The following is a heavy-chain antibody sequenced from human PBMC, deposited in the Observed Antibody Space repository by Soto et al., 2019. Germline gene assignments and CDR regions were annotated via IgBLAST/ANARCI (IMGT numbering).Heavy chain of an antibody. Sequence: ESPETPLRGLGFSFTKFWLGWVRQIPGKGLEWMGIIYPGDSDTRYSPSFQGQVTISADKSISTAYLQWSSLKASDTAMYYCARSDTAMVMDWFDPWGQGTLVTVSS. J-gene: IGHJ5*02. D-gene: IGHD5-18*01. CDR1: GFSFTKFW. CDR2: IYPGDSDT. CDR3: ARSDTAMVMDWFDP. V-gene: IGHV5-51*01.